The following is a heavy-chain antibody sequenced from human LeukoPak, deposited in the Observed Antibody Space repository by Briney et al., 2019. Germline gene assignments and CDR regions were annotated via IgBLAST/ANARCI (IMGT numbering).Heavy chain of an antibody. CDR2: ISSSSTTI. D-gene: IGHD3-3*01. V-gene: IGHV3-48*01. CDR3: AREKADNDLDY. CDR1: GFTFSIYT. Sequence: GGSLRLSCAASGFTFSIYTMNWVRQAPGKGLEWVSAISSSSTTIYYADSVKGRFIISRDDAKNSLYLQMNSLRAEDTAVYYCAREKADNDLDYWGQGTLVTVSS. J-gene: IGHJ4*02.